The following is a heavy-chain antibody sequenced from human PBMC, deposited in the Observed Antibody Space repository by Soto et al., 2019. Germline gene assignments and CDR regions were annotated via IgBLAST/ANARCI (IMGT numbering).Heavy chain of an antibody. CDR1: GFTFCSSG. J-gene: IGHJ6*02. V-gene: IGHV3-30*18. CDR3: AKDTYYYRSGMTYGMDI. Sequence: PCGSLRLSWAASGFTFCSSGMHWFRQDTGKGLKWVAVISYDGSNKYYEDYVKGRFTISRDNSKSTLYLQINGMRTENTALYYCAKDTYYYRSGMTYGMDIWGQGTTVNASS. CDR2: ISYDGSNK. D-gene: IGHD3-10*01.